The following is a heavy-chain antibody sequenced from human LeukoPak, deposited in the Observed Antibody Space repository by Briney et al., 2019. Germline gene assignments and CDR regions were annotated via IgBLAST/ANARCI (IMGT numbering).Heavy chain of an antibody. Sequence: GGSLRLSCAASGFTFSSYAMSWVRQAPGKGLEWVSAISGSGGSTYYADSVKGRFTISRDNSKNTLYLQMNRLRAEDTAVYYCAKEPYSSGWYEGYFQHWGQGTLVTVSS. CDR2: ISGSGGST. V-gene: IGHV3-23*01. CDR1: GFTFSSYA. D-gene: IGHD6-19*01. CDR3: AKEPYSSGWYEGYFQH. J-gene: IGHJ1*01.